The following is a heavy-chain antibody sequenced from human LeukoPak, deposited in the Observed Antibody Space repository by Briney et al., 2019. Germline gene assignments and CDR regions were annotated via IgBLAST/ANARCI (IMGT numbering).Heavy chain of an antibody. J-gene: IGHJ4*02. D-gene: IGHD3-10*01. CDR1: GFTFSSYS. CDR2: ISSSSSYI. Sequence: GGSLRLSCAASGFTFSSYSMNWVRQAPGKGLEWVSSISSSSSYIYYADSVKGRFTISRDNAKNSLYLQMNSLRAEGTAVYYCARDPYYYGSGSPSPFDCWGQGTLVTVSS. V-gene: IGHV3-21*01. CDR3: ARDPYYYGSGSPSPFDC.